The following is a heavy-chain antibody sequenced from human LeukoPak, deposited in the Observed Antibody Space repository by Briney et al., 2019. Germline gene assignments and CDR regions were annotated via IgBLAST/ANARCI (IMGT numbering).Heavy chain of an antibody. J-gene: IGHJ4*02. CDR2: ISGSGGDT. CDR1: GFTFGSHA. V-gene: IGHV3-23*01. D-gene: IGHD6-19*01. Sequence: GGSLRLSCAASGFTFGSHAMSWVRQAPGKGLEWVSSISGSGGDTFYADSVRGRFTISRDNSKNTLYLQMNSLRAEDAASYSCAKLVAVSGTDDYWGQGTLVTVSS. CDR3: AKLVAVSGTDDY.